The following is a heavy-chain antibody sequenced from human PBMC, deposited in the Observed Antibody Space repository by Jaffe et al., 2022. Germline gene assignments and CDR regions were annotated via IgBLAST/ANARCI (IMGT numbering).Heavy chain of an antibody. CDR3: AKDVREYNGYGQGY. D-gene: IGHD5-12*01. CDR1: GFTFSNSG. Sequence: QVQLVESGGGVVQPGGSLTLSCAASGFTFSNSGMHWVRQAPGKGLEWVTFIRYDGNDKYYADSVKGRFTISRDNSNNMLYLQLNSLRAEDTAVYYCAKDVREYNGYGQGYWGQGTLVTVSS. J-gene: IGHJ4*02. V-gene: IGHV3-30*02. CDR2: IRYDGNDK.